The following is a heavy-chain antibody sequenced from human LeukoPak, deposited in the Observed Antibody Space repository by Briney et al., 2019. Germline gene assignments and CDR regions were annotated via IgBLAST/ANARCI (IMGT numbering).Heavy chain of an antibody. V-gene: IGHV3-23*01. CDR2: ISPSGGST. J-gene: IGHJ6*02. CDR1: GFTFSSCA. Sequence: GGSLRLSCAAAGFTFSSCAMRWVRQAPGKGLEWVSSISPSGGSTYYADSVKGRFTISRDNSKNTLYLQMNGLRAVDTAVYYCAKVYAGYYNMDVWGQGTTVTVSS. D-gene: IGHD2-8*01. CDR3: AKVYAGYYNMDV.